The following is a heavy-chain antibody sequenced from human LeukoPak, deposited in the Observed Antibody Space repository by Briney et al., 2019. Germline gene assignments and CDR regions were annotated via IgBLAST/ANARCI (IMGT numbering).Heavy chain of an antibody. V-gene: IGHV3-33*01. J-gene: IGHJ6*02. CDR3: ARDIDTDYYYGMDV. D-gene: IGHD3-16*02. Sequence: GGSLRLSCAASGFTFSSYGMHWVRQAPGKGLEWVAVIWYDGSNKYYADSVKGRFTIYRDNSKNTLYLQMSSLRAEDTAVYYCARDIDTDYYYGMDVWGQGTTVTVSS. CDR2: IWYDGSNK. CDR1: GFTFSSYG.